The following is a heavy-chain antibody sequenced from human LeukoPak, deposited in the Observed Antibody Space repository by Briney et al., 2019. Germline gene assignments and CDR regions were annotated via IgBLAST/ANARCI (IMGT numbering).Heavy chain of an antibody. CDR3: AREAGNWSGYYDWFDP. Sequence: GASVKVSCKASGGTFSSYAISWVRQAPGQGLEWMGRTIPIFGTANYAQKFQGRVTITTDESTSTAYMELSSLRSEDTAVYYCAREAGNWSGYYDWFDPWGQGTLVTVSS. CDR2: TIPIFGTA. J-gene: IGHJ5*02. V-gene: IGHV1-69*05. CDR1: GGTFSSYA. D-gene: IGHD3-3*01.